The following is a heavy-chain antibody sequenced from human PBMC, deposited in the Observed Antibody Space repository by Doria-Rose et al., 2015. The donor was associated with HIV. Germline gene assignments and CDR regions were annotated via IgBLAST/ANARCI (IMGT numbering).Heavy chain of an antibody. CDR1: GGSFNAYY. Sequence: QGQLQQRVAGLLDPSLTLPLTCAVYGGSFNAYYCTSIRQPPGQGLKWIGEINHLKDTSYNPSLNSRVTIPIDTSKNQFSRNLTSVTAADTAVYYCARSGGRISDYWGQGTLVTVSS. CDR2: INHLKDT. V-gene: IGHV4-34*01. J-gene: IGHJ4*02. CDR3: ARSGGRISDY.